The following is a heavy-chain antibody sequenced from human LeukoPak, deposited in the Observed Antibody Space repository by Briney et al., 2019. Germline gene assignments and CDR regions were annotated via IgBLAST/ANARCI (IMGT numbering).Heavy chain of an antibody. CDR2: INQDGRER. CDR3: ARDGGRRHDY. CDR1: GFTFSSYW. Sequence: GGSLRLSCAASGFTFSSYWMTWVRQAPGKGLEWVANINQDGRERYYVDSVKGRFTISRDNAKNSLYLQMNSLRAEDTAVYYCARDGGRRHDYWGQGTLVTVSS. V-gene: IGHV3-7*01. J-gene: IGHJ4*02.